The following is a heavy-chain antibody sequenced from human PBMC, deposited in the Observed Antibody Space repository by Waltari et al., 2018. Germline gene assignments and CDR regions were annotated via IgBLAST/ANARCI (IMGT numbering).Heavy chain of an antibody. CDR3: AGGSGWLPDS. D-gene: IGHD6-19*01. Sequence: EVHLVESGGGLVQPGGSLRLSCAASGFSFSNYWMNWVRQAPEKGREWVAKIEQDGSEKNYVGSGKGRFTISRDNAKSSVYLQMNSLRAEDTAVYYCAGGSGWLPDSWGQGTLVTVSS. CDR1: GFSFSNYW. J-gene: IGHJ4*02. CDR2: IEQDGSEK. V-gene: IGHV3-7*04.